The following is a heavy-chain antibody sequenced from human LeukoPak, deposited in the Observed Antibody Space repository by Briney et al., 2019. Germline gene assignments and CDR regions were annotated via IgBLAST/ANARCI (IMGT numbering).Heavy chain of an antibody. Sequence: SETLSLTCTVSGGSISSGGYYWSWIRQHPGKGLEWIGYIYYSGSTYYNPSLKSRVTISVDTSKNQFSLKLSSVTAADTAVYYCARDGSGVREPYGMDVWGQGTTVTVSS. CDR3: ARDGSGVREPYGMDV. D-gene: IGHD3-10*01. CDR1: GGSISSGGYY. V-gene: IGHV4-31*03. J-gene: IGHJ6*02. CDR2: IYYSGST.